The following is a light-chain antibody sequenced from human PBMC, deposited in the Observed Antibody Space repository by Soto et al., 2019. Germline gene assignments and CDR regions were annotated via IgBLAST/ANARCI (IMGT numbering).Light chain of an antibody. J-gene: IGKJ4*01. CDR2: GAS. Sequence: EIVMTQSPATLSVSPGEGATLSCRASHSVDSNLAWYQQKPGQAPRLLIFGASTRATGIPTRFSGGGSGTDFTLTISSLQSEDFGLYFCQQYDKWPLTLGGGTKVEIK. CDR1: HSVDSN. CDR3: QQYDKWPLT. V-gene: IGKV3D-15*01.